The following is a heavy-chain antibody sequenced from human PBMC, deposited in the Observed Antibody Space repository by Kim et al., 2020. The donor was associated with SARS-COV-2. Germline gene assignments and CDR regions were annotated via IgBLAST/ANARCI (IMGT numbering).Heavy chain of an antibody. CDR2: A. CDR3: ARSSSSFSPDY. V-gene: IGHV1-69*02. J-gene: IGHJ4*02. Sequence: ANYAPKFPGRVTITAEKSTRTAYMELSSLRSEDTAVYYCARSSSSFSPDYWGQGALVTVSS. D-gene: IGHD3-10*01.